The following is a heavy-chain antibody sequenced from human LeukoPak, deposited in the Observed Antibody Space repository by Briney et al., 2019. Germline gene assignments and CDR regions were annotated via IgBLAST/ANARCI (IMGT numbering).Heavy chain of an antibody. CDR2: IKSKADAGTT. Sequence: GGSLRLSCAASGFTFSNAWMTWVRQAPGKGLEWVGRIKSKADAGTTDYAARMKGRFTISRNDSKNTLYLQMNSLKTEDTAVYYCATDGGSTGYYGRSDYWGQGTLVTVSS. V-gene: IGHV3-15*01. D-gene: IGHD3-22*01. J-gene: IGHJ4*02. CDR3: ATDGGSTGYYGRSDY. CDR1: GFTFSNAW.